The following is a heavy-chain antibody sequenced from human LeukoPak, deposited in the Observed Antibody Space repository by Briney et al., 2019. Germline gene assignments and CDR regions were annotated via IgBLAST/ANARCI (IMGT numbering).Heavy chain of an antibody. Sequence: GGSLRLSCAASGFTVSSNYMSWVRQAPGKGLEWVSVIYSGGSTYYADSVKGRFTISRDNSKNTLYLQMNSLRAEDTAVYYCARDQNGDYWLDYWGQGTLVTVSS. CDR3: ARDQNGDYWLDY. CDR2: IYSGGST. J-gene: IGHJ4*02. CDR1: GFTVSSNY. V-gene: IGHV3-53*01. D-gene: IGHD4-17*01.